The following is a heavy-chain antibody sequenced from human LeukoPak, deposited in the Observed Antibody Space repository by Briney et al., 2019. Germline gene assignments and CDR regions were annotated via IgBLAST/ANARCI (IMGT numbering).Heavy chain of an antibody. CDR2: IIPILGIA. D-gene: IGHD1-26*01. CDR1: GGTFSSYT. V-gene: IGHV1-69*02. J-gene: IGHJ6*02. CDR3: ARVGGSYSTLYYYYGMDV. Sequence: ASVTVSCKASGGTFSSYTISWVRQAPGQGREWMGRIIPILGIANYAQKFQGRVTITADKSTSTAYMELSSLRSEDTAVYYCARVGGSYSTLYYYYGMDVWGQGTTVTVSS.